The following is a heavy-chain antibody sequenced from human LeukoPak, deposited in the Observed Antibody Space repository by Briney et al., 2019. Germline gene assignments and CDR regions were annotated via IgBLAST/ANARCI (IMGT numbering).Heavy chain of an antibody. D-gene: IGHD2-15*01. CDR2: VSATGTST. CDR3: ARDEFSGGSFDY. J-gene: IGHJ4*02. V-gene: IGHV3-23*01. Sequence: GGSLRLSCAASGFTFSNYAMTWVRQAPGKGLEWVSAVSATGTSTYYADSVKGRFTISRDNAKNSLYLQMNSLRAEDTAVYYCARDEFSGGSFDYWGQGTLVTVSS. CDR1: GFTFSNYA.